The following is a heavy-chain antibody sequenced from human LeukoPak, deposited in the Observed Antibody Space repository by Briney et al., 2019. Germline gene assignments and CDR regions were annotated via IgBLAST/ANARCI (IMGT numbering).Heavy chain of an antibody. Sequence: ASETLSLTCTVSGGSISSYYWSWIRQPPGKGLEWIGYIYYSGSTNYNPSLKSRVTISVDTSKNQFSLKLRSVTAADTAVYYCARGGYCDSTSCRAGYYYYYYMDVWGKGTTVTISS. V-gene: IGHV4-59*01. J-gene: IGHJ6*03. CDR2: IYYSGST. CDR1: GGSISSYY. D-gene: IGHD2-2*03. CDR3: ARGGYCDSTSCRAGYYYYYYMDV.